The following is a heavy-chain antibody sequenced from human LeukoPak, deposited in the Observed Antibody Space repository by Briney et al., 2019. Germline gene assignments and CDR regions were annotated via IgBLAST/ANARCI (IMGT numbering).Heavy chain of an antibody. D-gene: IGHD2-2*01. J-gene: IGHJ6*02. CDR1: GGSISSYY. CDR3: ARHDRDCSSTSCYRAYYYGMDV. CDR2: IYYSGST. V-gene: IGHV4-59*08. Sequence: PSETLSLTCTVSGGSISSYYWSWIRQPPGKGLEWIGYIYYSGSTNYNPSLKSRVTISVDTSKNQFSLKLSSVTAADTAVYYCARHDRDCSSTSCYRAYYYGMDVWGQGTTVTVSS.